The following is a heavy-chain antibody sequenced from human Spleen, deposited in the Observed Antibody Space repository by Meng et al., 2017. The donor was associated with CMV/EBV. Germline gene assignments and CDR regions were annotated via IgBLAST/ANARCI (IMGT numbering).Heavy chain of an antibody. J-gene: IGHJ5*02. CDR2: INPNSGGT. CDR1: GYTFTGYY. CDR3: AREGVEYCTITGCYVLGWFDP. Sequence: ASVKVSCKASGYTFTGYYMHWVRQAPGQGLEWMGWINPNSGGTNYAQKFQGRVTMTRDTSISTAYMELSRLRSDDTAVYYCAREGVEYCTITGCYVLGWFDPWGQGTLVTVSS. D-gene: IGHD2-2*01. V-gene: IGHV1-2*02.